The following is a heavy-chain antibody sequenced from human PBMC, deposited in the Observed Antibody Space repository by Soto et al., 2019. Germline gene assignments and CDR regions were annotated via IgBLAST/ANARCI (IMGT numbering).Heavy chain of an antibody. CDR1: GYSFTSYW. CDR3: ARTYSSSWYRDDAFDI. J-gene: IGHJ3*02. D-gene: IGHD6-13*01. CDR2: IHPGDSDT. Sequence: PGESLKISCKGSGYSFTSYWIGWVRQMPGKGLEWMGIIHPGDSDTRYSPSFQGQVTISADKSISTAYLQWSSLKASDTAMYYCARTYSSSWYRDDAFDIWGQGTMVTVSS. V-gene: IGHV5-51*01.